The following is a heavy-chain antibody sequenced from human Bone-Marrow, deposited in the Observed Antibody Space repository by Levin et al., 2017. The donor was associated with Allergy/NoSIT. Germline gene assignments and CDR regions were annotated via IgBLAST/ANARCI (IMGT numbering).Heavy chain of an antibody. V-gene: IGHV1-2*02. CDR3: AGGYCSGGSCYEGWFDP. Sequence: ASVKVSCKPSGYTSTDYYTHWVRQAPGQGLEWMGWINSKTGGTKYAQSFQGRVTMTRDTSISTIYMELSRLTSDDTAVYFCAGGYCSGGSCYEGWFDPWGQGTLVTVSS. CDR2: INSKTGGT. CDR1: GYTSTDYY. D-gene: IGHD2-15*01. J-gene: IGHJ5*02.